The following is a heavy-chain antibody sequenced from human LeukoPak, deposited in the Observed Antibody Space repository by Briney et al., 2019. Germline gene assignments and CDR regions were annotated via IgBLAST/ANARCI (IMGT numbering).Heavy chain of an antibody. CDR3: ATRGYCSGTSCYAPQP. J-gene: IGHJ5*02. CDR1: GFTFSSYG. D-gene: IGHD2-2*01. CDR2: ISSNGVNT. V-gene: IGHV3-64*04. Sequence: GGSLRLSCSVSGFTFSSYGMYWVRQAPGKGLEYVTAISSNGVNTYYADSVKGRFTISRDNSKNTLYLQMNSLRAEDTAVYYCATRGYCSGTSCYAPQPWGQGTLVTVSS.